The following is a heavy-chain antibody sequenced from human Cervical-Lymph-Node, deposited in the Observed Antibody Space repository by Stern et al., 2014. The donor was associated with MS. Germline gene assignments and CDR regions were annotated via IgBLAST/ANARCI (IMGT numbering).Heavy chain of an antibody. CDR2: FIPFFGTT. CDR1: GDTFINFG. Sequence: VQLVQSGADVKKPGSSVKVSCTASGDTFINFGISWVRQAPGQELEWMGGFIPFFGTTEYAQKFQGRVTISADESATTVYMELSGLRSEDTAVYYCARDNDDNGMDVWGQGTTVTVTS. J-gene: IGHJ6*02. V-gene: IGHV1-69*01. CDR3: ARDNDDNGMDV. D-gene: IGHD1-1*01.